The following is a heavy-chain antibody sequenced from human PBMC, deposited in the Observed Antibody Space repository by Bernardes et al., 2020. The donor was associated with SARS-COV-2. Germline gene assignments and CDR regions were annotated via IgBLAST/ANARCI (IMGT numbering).Heavy chain of an antibody. V-gene: IGHV4-39*01. CDR3: AGHPYGMDV. CDR2: IYYSGST. J-gene: IGHJ6*02. Sequence: SEPLSLTCTVSGGSISSSSYYWGWIRQPPGKGLQWIGSIYYSGSTYYNPSLKSRVTISVDTSKNQFSLKLSSVTAADTAVYYCAGHPYGMDVWGQGTTVTVSS. CDR1: GGSISSSSYY.